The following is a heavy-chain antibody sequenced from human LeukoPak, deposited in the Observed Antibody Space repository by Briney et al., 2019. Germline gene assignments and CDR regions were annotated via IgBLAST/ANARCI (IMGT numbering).Heavy chain of an antibody. CDR3: ARDIQLST. D-gene: IGHD5-24*01. V-gene: IGHV3-23*01. J-gene: IGHJ3*01. Sequence: GESLRLSCAASGFTFSGSAMSWVRQAPGKGLEWVSLSGGNTYYADSVKGRFTISRDNSKDTLYLQMNSLRAEDTAIYYCARDIQLSTWGLGTMVTVSS. CDR2: SGGNT. CDR1: GFTFSGSA.